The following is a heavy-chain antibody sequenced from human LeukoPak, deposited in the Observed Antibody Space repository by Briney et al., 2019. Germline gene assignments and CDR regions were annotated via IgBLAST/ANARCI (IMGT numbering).Heavy chain of an antibody. CDR2: INHRGSG. Sequence: SETLSLTCGGYGDPLSGYYWTWIRQPPGKGLEWIGDINHRGSGTYNPSLKSRLTISADTSKNQFSLRLISVTAADTAVYYCARVDIVTTNFFDPWGQGALVFVSS. D-gene: IGHD5-12*01. CDR1: GDPLSGYY. J-gene: IGHJ5*02. V-gene: IGHV4-34*01. CDR3: ARVDIVTTNFFDP.